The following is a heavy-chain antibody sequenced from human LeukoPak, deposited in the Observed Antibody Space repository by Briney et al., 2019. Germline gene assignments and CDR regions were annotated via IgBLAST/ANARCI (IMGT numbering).Heavy chain of an antibody. CDR1: GGTFSSYA. D-gene: IGHD2-2*01. CDR2: IIPILGIA. Sequence: SVKVSCKASGGTFSSYAISWVRQAPGQGLEWMGRIIPILGIANYAQKFQGRDTITADKSTSTAYMELSSLRSEDTAVYYCARDSRGIVVVPAAKNSTGYYYYGMDVWGQGTTVTVSS. V-gene: IGHV1-69*04. J-gene: IGHJ6*02. CDR3: ARDSRGIVVVPAAKNSTGYYYYGMDV.